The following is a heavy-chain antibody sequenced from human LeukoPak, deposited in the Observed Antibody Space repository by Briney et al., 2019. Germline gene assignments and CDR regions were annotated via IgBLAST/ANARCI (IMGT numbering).Heavy chain of an antibody. D-gene: IGHD3-10*01. V-gene: IGHV3-23*01. CDR2: ISDSGGST. CDR1: GFTFNSYA. Sequence: GGSLRLSCAASGFTFNSYAMSWVRQAPGKGLEWVSTISDSGGSTYYADSVKGRFTISRDSSKNTLFLQMNSLRAEDTAVYYCAKDRTSGYYGSGSSDYWGQGTLVTVSS. J-gene: IGHJ4*02. CDR3: AKDRTSGYYGSGSSDY.